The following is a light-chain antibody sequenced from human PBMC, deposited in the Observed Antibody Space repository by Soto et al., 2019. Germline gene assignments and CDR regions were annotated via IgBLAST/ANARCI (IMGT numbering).Light chain of an antibody. CDR3: QQYVSSQIT. J-gene: IGKJ5*01. CDR1: QSVGSSY. Sequence: EIVLTQSPGTLSLSPGERAALSCGASQSVGSSYLAWYQQKPGQAPRLLTYGASSRATGIPDRFSGSGSGTDFTLTISRLEPEDFAVYYCQQYVSSQITFGQGTRLEIK. V-gene: IGKV3-20*01. CDR2: GAS.